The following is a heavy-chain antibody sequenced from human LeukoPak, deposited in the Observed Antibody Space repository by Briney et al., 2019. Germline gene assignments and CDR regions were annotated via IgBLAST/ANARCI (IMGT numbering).Heavy chain of an antibody. J-gene: IGHJ6*02. V-gene: IGHV3-74*01. CDR2: INSDGSST. CDR1: GFTFSSYW. CDR3: ARVYSSSWVHYYYGMDV. Sequence: GGSLRLSCAASGFTFSSYWMHWVRQAPGKGLVWVSRINSDGSSTSYADSVKGRFTISRDNAKNTLYLQMNSLRAEDTAVYYCARVYSSSWVHYYYGMDVWGQGTTVTVSS. D-gene: IGHD6-13*01.